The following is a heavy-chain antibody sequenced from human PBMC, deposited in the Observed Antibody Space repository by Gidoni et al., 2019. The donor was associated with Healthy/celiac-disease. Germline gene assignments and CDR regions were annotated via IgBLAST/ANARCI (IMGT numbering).Heavy chain of an antibody. CDR1: GGTFSSYA. Sequence: QVQLVQSGAAVKKPGSSGKVSCKASGGTFSSYAISWVRQAPGQWLEWMGGIIPIFGTANYAQKFQGRVTITADESTSTAYMELSSLRSEDTAVYYCARVHGGNLPNDYWGQGTLVTVSS. CDR2: IIPIFGTA. D-gene: IGHD2-15*01. J-gene: IGHJ4*02. V-gene: IGHV1-69*01. CDR3: ARVHGGNLPNDY.